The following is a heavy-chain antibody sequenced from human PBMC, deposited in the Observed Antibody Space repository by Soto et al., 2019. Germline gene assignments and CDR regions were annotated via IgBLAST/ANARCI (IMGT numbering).Heavy chain of an antibody. D-gene: IGHD3-3*01. Sequence: GESLKISCKGSGYSFTSYWIGWVRQMPGKGLEWMGIIYPGDSDTRYSPSFQGQVTISADKSISTAYLQWSSLKASDTAMYYCARSLSDFWSGYYPGDWFDPWGQGTLVTVSS. J-gene: IGHJ5*02. CDR3: ARSLSDFWSGYYPGDWFDP. V-gene: IGHV5-51*01. CDR2: IYPGDSDT. CDR1: GYSFTSYW.